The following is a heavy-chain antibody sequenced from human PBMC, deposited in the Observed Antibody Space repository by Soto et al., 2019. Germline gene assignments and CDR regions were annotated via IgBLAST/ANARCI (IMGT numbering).Heavy chain of an antibody. J-gene: IGHJ6*03. CDR3: AGRLGYCSGGSCGTPGYSYSYYYMDA. V-gene: IGHV4-31*03. Sequence: TLSLTCTVSGGSISSGGYYWSWIRQHPGKGLEWIGYIYYSGSTYYNPSLKSRATISVDTSKNQFSLKLSSVTAADTAVYYCAGRLGYCSGGSCGTPGYSYSYYYMDAWRNATPVTV. CDR2: IYYSGST. CDR1: GGSISSGGYY. D-gene: IGHD2-15*01.